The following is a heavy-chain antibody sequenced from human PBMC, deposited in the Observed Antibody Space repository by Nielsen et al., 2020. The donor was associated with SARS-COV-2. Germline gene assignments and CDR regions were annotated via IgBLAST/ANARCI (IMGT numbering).Heavy chain of an antibody. Sequence: SETLSLTCAVYGGSFSGYYWRWIRQPPGKGLEWIGEINHSGSTNYNPSLKSRVTISGDTSKNQFSLKLSSVTAADTAVYYCVCSSSSATYYYYMDVWGKGTAVTVSS. V-gene: IGHV4-34*01. CDR2: INHSGST. D-gene: IGHD6-6*01. J-gene: IGHJ6*03. CDR1: GGSFSGYY. CDR3: VCSSSSATYYYYMDV.